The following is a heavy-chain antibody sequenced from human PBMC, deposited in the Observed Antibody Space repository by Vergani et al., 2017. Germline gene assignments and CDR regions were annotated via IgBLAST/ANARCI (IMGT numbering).Heavy chain of an antibody. Sequence: QVQLVQSGSELKKPGASVKVSCKASGYTFTNHAMNWVRQAPGLGLEWMGWINTDTGNPTYAQGFTGRFVFSLDTSVSTAYLQISGLKADDTAVYYCARAVRRVWDYYGLDVWGQGTTVTVSS. J-gene: IGHJ6*02. CDR3: ARAVRRVWDYYGLDV. D-gene: IGHD1-1*01. CDR2: INTDTGNP. V-gene: IGHV7-4-1*02. CDR1: GYTFTNHA.